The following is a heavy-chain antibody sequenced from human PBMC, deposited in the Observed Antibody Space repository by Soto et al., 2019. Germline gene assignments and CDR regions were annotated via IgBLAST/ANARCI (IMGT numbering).Heavy chain of an antibody. V-gene: IGHV4-59*01. CDR3: ARVMYYDFWSGYNWFDP. Sequence: PSETLSLTCTVSGGSISSYYWSWIRQPPGKGLEWIGYIYYSGSTNYNPSLKSRVTIPVDTSKNQFSLKLSSVTAADTAVYYCARVMYYDFWSGYNWFDPWGQGTLVTVSS. D-gene: IGHD3-3*01. J-gene: IGHJ5*02. CDR2: IYYSGST. CDR1: GGSISSYY.